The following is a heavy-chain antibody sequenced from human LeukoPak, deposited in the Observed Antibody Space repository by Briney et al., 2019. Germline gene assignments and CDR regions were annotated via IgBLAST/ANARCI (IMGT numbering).Heavy chain of an antibody. D-gene: IGHD7-27*01. CDR1: GFTFDDFA. V-gene: IGHV3-9*01. CDR2: ISWNGGRA. CDR3: AKDRGAVLRGGPWGIDV. Sequence: PGRSLRLSCVASGFTFDDFAMHWVRQVPGKGLEGVSGISWNGGRAAFADSVKGRFNISRDNDKNSLYLQRNSLRAEDTAFYYCAKDRGAVLRGGPWGIDVWGQGTTVTVSS. J-gene: IGHJ6*02.